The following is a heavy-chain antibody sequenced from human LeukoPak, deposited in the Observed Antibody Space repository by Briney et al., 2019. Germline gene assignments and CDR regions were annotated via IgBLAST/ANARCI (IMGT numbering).Heavy chain of an antibody. V-gene: IGHV1-3*01. CDR3: ALLIPSESAGTGDY. CDR2: INAGNGNT. D-gene: IGHD6-19*01. Sequence: GASVKVSCKASGYTFTSYAMHWVRQAPGQRHEWMGWINAGNGNTKYSQKFQGRVTITRDTSASTAYMELSSLRSEDTAVYYCALLIPSESAGTGDYWGQGTLVTVSS. CDR1: GYTFTSYA. J-gene: IGHJ4*02.